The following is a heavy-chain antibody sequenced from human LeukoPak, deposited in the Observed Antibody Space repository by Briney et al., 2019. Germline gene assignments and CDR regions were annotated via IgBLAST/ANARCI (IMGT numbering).Heavy chain of an antibody. D-gene: IGHD6-13*01. CDR2: ISGSGGST. CDR3: AKGKYSSSWYLFDY. V-gene: IGHV3-23*01. J-gene: IGHJ4*02. CDR1: GLTFSSYA. Sequence: GGSLRLSCAASGLTFSSYAMSWVRQAPGKGLEWVSAISGSGGSTYYADSVKGRFTISRDNSKNTLYLQMNSLRAEDTAIYYCAKGKYSSSWYLFDYWGQGTLVTVSS.